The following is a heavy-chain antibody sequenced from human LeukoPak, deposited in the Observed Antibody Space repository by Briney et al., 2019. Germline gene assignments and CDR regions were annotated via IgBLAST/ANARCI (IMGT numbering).Heavy chain of an antibody. J-gene: IGHJ3*02. Sequence: GASVKVSCKASGGTFSSYAISWVRQAPGQGLEWMGGIIPIFGTANYAQKFQGRVTITTDESTSTAYMELSSLRSEDTAVYYCAKAQDGYNLGAFDIWGQGTMVTVSS. CDR3: AKAQDGYNLGAFDI. CDR2: IIPIFGTA. D-gene: IGHD5-24*01. CDR1: GGTFSSYA. V-gene: IGHV1-69*05.